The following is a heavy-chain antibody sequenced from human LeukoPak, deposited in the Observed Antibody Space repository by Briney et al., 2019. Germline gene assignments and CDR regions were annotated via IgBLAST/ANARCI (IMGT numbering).Heavy chain of an antibody. Sequence: GGSLRLSCAASGFTFSSYAMSWVRQAPGKGLEWVSAISGSGGSTYYADSEKGRFTISRDNSKNTLYLQMNSLRAEDTAVYYCAKRMGYCSSTSCYAAGLDYWGQGTLVTVSS. J-gene: IGHJ4*02. CDR1: GFTFSSYA. D-gene: IGHD2-2*01. CDR2: ISGSGGST. CDR3: AKRMGYCSSTSCYAAGLDY. V-gene: IGHV3-23*01.